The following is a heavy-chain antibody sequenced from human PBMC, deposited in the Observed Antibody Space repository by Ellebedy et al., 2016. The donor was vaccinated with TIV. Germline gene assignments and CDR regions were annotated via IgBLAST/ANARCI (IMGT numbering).Heavy chain of an antibody. J-gene: IGHJ3*02. V-gene: IGHV5-51*01. Sequence: GESLKISCKGSGYSFTGYWIGWVRQMPGKGLEWMGIIYPGDSDTRYSPSFQGQVTISADKSISTAYLQWSSLKASDTAMYYCARRITMVRGVIRETYAFDIWGQGTMVTVSS. D-gene: IGHD3-10*01. CDR2: IYPGDSDT. CDR3: ARRITMVRGVIRETYAFDI. CDR1: GYSFTGYW.